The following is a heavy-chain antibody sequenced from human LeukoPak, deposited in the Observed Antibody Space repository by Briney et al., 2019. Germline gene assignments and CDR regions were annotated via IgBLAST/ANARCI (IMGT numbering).Heavy chain of an antibody. Sequence: SETLSLTCTVSGGSISSYHWSWIRQPPGKGLEWIGYIYYSGRTNYNPSLESRVTISIDTSKQHFSLKLSSVTAVDTALYYCARDQTTPYSSGWLDYWGQGTLVTASS. CDR1: GGSISSYH. D-gene: IGHD6-19*01. CDR2: IYYSGRT. J-gene: IGHJ4*02. CDR3: ARDQTTPYSSGWLDY. V-gene: IGHV4-59*01.